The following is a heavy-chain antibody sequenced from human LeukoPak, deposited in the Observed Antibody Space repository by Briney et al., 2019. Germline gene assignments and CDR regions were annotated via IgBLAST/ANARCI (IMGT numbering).Heavy chain of an antibody. Sequence: GASVKVSCKASGYTFTSYDINWVRQATGQGLEWMGWMNPNSGNTGYAQKFQGRVTITRNTSISTAYMELSSLRSEDTAVYYCARSAIIVATIRDPAFDIWGQGTMVTVSS. J-gene: IGHJ3*02. D-gene: IGHD5-12*01. CDR1: GYTFTSYD. CDR2: MNPNSGNT. CDR3: ARSAIIVATIRDPAFDI. V-gene: IGHV1-8*03.